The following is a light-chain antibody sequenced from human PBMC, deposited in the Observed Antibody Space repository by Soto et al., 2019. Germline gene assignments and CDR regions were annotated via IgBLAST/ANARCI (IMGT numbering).Light chain of an antibody. CDR2: GAS. J-gene: IGKJ4*01. V-gene: IGKV1-27*01. CDR3: QNYNSAHALT. CDR1: QGIRNS. Sequence: IPMTQSPSSLTASVGDRVTITCRASQGIRNSLAGFQQKPGKVPKLMIYGASTLPSSVPPRFNGSGSTTVFTLTNSSLQPEDVATDYCQNYNSAHALTFGGGTKVEIK.